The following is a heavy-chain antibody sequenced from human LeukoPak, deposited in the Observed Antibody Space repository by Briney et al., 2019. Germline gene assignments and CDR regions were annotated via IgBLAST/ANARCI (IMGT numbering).Heavy chain of an antibody. CDR3: ARQQPRAIFGVVTPDNWFDP. J-gene: IGHJ5*02. Sequence: SETLSLTCTVSGGSISSGSYYWSWIRQPAGKGLEWIGRIYTSGSTNYNPSLKSRVTISVDTSKNQFSLKLSSVTAADTAVYYCARQQPRAIFGVVTPDNWFDPWGQGTLVTVSS. D-gene: IGHD3-3*01. V-gene: IGHV4-61*02. CDR2: IYTSGST. CDR1: GGSISSGSYY.